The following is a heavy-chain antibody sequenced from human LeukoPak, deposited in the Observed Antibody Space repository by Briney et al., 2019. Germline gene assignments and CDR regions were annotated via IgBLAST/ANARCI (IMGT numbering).Heavy chain of an antibody. CDR2: INPRGGT. V-gene: IGHV4-34*01. CDR3: ARVGYTFSINDWSRIGLGAYGTKNYYYMDV. Sequence: PSETLSLTCAVYGGSFIDYSWTWIPHPPGKRLEWIGEINPRGGTNHTPSLMSRVSMSVDTSKNQISLRVSSVTAADTAVYYCARVGYTFSINDWSRIGLGAYGTKNYYYMDVWGKGTTVTVSS. CDR1: GGSFIDYS. J-gene: IGHJ6*03. D-gene: IGHD3-9*01.